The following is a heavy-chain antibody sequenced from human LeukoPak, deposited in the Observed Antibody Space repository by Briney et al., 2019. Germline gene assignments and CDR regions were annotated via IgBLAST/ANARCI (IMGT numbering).Heavy chain of an antibody. CDR1: GYTFTGYY. Sequence: ASVKVSCKASGYTFTGYYMRWVRQAPGQGLEWMGWINPNSGGTNYAQKFQGRVTMTRDTSISTAYMELSRLRSDDTAVYYCARAYGSGSFPPDYWGQGTLVTVSS. V-gene: IGHV1-2*02. D-gene: IGHD3-10*01. CDR3: ARAYGSGSFPPDY. J-gene: IGHJ4*02. CDR2: INPNSGGT.